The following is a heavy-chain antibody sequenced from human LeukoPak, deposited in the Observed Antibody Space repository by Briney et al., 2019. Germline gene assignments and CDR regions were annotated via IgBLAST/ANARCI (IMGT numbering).Heavy chain of an antibody. CDR1: GYTFTGYY. V-gene: IGHV1-2*02. CDR3: ARGCSSTSCYKTNWFDP. D-gene: IGHD2-2*01. Sequence: ASVKVSCKASGYTFTGYYMHWVRQAPGQGLEWRGWINPNSGGTNYAQKFQGRVTMTRDTSISTAYMELSRLRSDDTAVYYCARGCSSTSCYKTNWFDPWGQGTLVTVSS. J-gene: IGHJ5*02. CDR2: INPNSGGT.